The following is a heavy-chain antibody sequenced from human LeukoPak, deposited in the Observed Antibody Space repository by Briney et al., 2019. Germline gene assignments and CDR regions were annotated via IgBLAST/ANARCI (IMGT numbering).Heavy chain of an antibody. CDR2: ISSSSSTI. Sequence: GGSLRLSCAASGFTFSSYSMNWVRQAPGKGLEWVSYISSSSSTIYYADSVKGRFTISRDNAKNSLYLQMNSLRAEDTAVYYCARAPSSIAVAGRQDYWGQGTLVTVSS. CDR1: GFTFSSYS. J-gene: IGHJ4*02. V-gene: IGHV3-48*04. D-gene: IGHD6-19*01. CDR3: ARAPSSIAVAGRQDY.